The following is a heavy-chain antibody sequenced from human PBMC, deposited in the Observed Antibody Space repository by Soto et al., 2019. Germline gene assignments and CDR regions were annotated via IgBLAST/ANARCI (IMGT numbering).Heavy chain of an antibody. CDR1: GFTFSSYA. CDR2: ISYDGSNK. CDR3: ARDNQLLFLNDAFDI. J-gene: IGHJ3*02. D-gene: IGHD2-2*01. V-gene: IGHV3-30-3*01. Sequence: GGSLRLSCAASGFTFSSYAMHWVRQAPGKGLEWVAVISYDGSNKYYADSVKGRFTISRDNSKNTLYLQMNSLRAEDTAVYYCARDNQLLFLNDAFDIWGQGTMVTVSS.